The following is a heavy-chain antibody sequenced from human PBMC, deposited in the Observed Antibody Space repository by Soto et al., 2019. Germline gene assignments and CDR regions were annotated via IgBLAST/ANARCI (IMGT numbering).Heavy chain of an antibody. CDR2: INTGNGNT. D-gene: IGHD3-10*01. V-gene: IGHV1-3*04. CDR3: ARALVWFGDS. J-gene: IGHJ4*02. Sequence: QVQLVQSGAEVKKPGASVKVSCKASGYTFNNYGIHWVRHAPGQRPEWMGWINTGNGNTRYSQKFQGRVTITRDTSASTAYMELSSLRSEDTAVYYCARALVWFGDSWGQGTLVTVSS. CDR1: GYTFNNYG.